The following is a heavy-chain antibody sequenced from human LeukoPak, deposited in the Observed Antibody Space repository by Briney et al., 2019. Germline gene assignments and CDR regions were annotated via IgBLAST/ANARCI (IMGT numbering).Heavy chain of an antibody. V-gene: IGHV3-21*01. CDR3: ARDEKRVLWFGELLTNYYYYYGMDV. CDR2: ISSSSSYI. CDR1: GFTFSSYS. J-gene: IGHJ6*02. D-gene: IGHD3-10*01. Sequence: PGGSLRLTCAASGFTFSSYSMNWVRQAPGKGLEWVSSISSSSSYIYYADSVKGRFTTSRDNAKNSLYLQMNRLRAEDTAVYYCARDEKRVLWFGELLTNYYYYYGMDVWGQGTTVTVSS.